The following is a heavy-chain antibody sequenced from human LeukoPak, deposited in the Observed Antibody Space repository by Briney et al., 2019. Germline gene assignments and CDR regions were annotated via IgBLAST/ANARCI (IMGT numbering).Heavy chain of an antibody. J-gene: IGHJ4*02. CDR1: GGSISSYY. CDR3: ARVIGYSSSWYYFDY. Sequence: LSLTCTVSGGSISSYYWSWIRQAPGKGLEWVSYISSSGSTLYYADSVKGRFTISRDNAKNSLYLQMNSLRAEDTAVYYCARVIGYSSSWYYFDYWGQGTLVTVSS. V-gene: IGHV3-11*01. D-gene: IGHD6-13*01. CDR2: ISSSGSTL.